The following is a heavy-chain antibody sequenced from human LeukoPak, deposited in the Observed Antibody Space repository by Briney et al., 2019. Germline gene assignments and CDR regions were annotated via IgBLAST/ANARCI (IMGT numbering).Heavy chain of an antibody. J-gene: IGHJ4*02. Sequence: PGGSLRLSCAASGFTVSSNYMSWVRQAPGKGLEWVSVIYSGGSTYYADSVKGRFTISRDNSMNTLYLQMNSLRAEDTAVYYCARFGYSTYYFDYWGQGTLVTVSS. D-gene: IGHD6-13*01. CDR3: ARFGYSTYYFDY. V-gene: IGHV3-53*01. CDR2: IYSGGST. CDR1: GFTVSSNY.